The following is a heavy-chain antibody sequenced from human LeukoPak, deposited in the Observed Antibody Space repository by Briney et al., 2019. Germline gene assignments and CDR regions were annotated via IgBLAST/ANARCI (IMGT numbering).Heavy chain of an antibody. CDR1: GYTFTSYD. D-gene: IGHD1-14*01. CDR2: VNPNSGNT. CDR3: ARRRRYNRNYFDY. V-gene: IGHV1-8*01. Sequence: ASVKVSCKASGYTFTSYDIKWVRQATGQGLEWMGWVNPNSGNTGYAQKFQDRVTMTRNTSISTAYMELSSLRSEATAVYNCARRRRYNRNYFDYSGQRTPVTVSS. J-gene: IGHJ4*01.